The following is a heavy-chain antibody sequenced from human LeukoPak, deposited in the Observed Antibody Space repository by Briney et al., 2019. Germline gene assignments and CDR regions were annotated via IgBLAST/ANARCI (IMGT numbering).Heavy chain of an antibody. Sequence: PGGSLRLSCAASGLTVSDNYMSWVRQSPVKGLEWVSVIYSGGDTFYADFVRGRFTISRDNAKNTLYLQMNSLRAEDTAVYYCARDRYCSSASCYGGDYWGQGTLVTVSS. CDR2: IYSGGDT. CDR1: GLTVSDNY. V-gene: IGHV3-53*01. J-gene: IGHJ4*02. CDR3: ARDRYCSSASCYGGDY. D-gene: IGHD2-2*01.